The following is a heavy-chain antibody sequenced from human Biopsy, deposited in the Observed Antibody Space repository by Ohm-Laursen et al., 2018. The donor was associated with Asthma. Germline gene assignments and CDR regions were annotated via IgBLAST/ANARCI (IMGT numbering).Heavy chain of an antibody. CDR1: GFTVSTNG. D-gene: IGHD4-23*01. V-gene: IGHV3-53*01. Sequence: SLRLSCAASGFTVSTNGMSWVRQPPGKGLEWGSVIYSGGGTYYADSVQGRATISRDNSKNTLSLQMNSLRAEDTAVYYCARAYGGSFFSGSFDIWGQGTMVTVSS. CDR2: IYSGGGT. CDR3: ARAYGGSFFSGSFDI. J-gene: IGHJ3*02.